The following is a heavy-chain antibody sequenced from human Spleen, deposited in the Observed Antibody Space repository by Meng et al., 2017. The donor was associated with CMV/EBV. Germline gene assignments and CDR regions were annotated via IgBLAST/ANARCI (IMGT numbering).Heavy chain of an antibody. V-gene: IGHV4-39*07. CDR3: ARDGSGSYSHFDY. J-gene: IGHJ4*02. Sequence: QVQLQDACPGLAKPAETLALTCTGCGGSIGSSSYYWGWIRQPPGKGLEGIGSIYYSGRTYYNPSLKSRVTISVDTSKNQFSLKLSSVTAADTAVYYCARDGSGSYSHFDYWGQGTLVTVSS. CDR2: IYYSGRT. CDR1: GGSIGSSSYY. D-gene: IGHD3-10*01.